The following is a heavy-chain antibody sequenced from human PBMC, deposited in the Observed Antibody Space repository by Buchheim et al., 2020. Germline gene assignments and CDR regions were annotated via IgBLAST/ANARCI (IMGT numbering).Heavy chain of an antibody. V-gene: IGHV3-7*01. CDR1: GFTFSSYW. CDR2: IKQDGSEK. D-gene: IGHD3-22*01. J-gene: IGHJ6*02. Sequence: EVQLVESGGGLVQPGGSLRLSCAASGFTFSSYWMSWVRQAPGKGLEWVANIKQDGSEKYYVASVKGRFTIFSDNATNSLYLQMNSLRAEDTAVYYCARDETYYYDSSGYSYGMDVWGQGTT. CDR3: ARDETYYYDSSGYSYGMDV.